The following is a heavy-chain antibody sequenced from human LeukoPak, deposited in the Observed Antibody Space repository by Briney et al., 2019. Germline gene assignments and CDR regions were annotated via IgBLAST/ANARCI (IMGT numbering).Heavy chain of an antibody. Sequence: TSETLSLTCTVSGGPISSSSYYWAWIRQPPGKGLEWIGSIYYGGTTYYNPSLKSRVTISVDRFKDQFSLKLTSMTAADTAVYYCARVSYYDSSGYYYRVNYFDYWGQGTLVTVSS. CDR3: ARVSYYDSSGYYYRVNYFDY. V-gene: IGHV4-39*07. D-gene: IGHD3-22*01. J-gene: IGHJ4*02. CDR1: GGPISSSSYY. CDR2: IYYGGTT.